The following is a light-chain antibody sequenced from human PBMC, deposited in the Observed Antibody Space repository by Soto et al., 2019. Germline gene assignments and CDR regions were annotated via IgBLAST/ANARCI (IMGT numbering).Light chain of an antibody. V-gene: IGLV1-44*01. Sequence: QSVLTQPPSASGTPGQRVTISCSGSGSNIGSNTVSWYQQLPGTAPKLLMYSNNQRPSGVPDRFSGSKSGTSASLAISGLQSEDEADYYCAAWDDSLNGVVFGGGTKLTVL. CDR1: GSNIGSNT. J-gene: IGLJ2*01. CDR2: SNN. CDR3: AAWDDSLNGVV.